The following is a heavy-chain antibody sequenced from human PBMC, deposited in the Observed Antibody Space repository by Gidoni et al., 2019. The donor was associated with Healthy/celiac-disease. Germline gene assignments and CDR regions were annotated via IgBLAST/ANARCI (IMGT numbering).Heavy chain of an antibody. V-gene: IGHV3-11*01. CDR2: ISSSGITI. CDR1: GFTFSDDY. J-gene: IGHJ4*02. CDR3: ARGGLLEWLRERFLDY. D-gene: IGHD3-3*01. Sequence: QVQLVESGGGLVKPGGTLRLSCAAPGFTFSDDYMSWIRQAPGNGLVWVSYISSSGITIYYADSVKGRFTISRDNAKNSLYLQMNSLRAEDTAVYYCARGGLLEWLRERFLDYWGQGTLVTVSS.